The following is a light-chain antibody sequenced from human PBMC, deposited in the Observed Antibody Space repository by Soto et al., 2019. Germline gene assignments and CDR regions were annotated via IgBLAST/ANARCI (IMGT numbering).Light chain of an antibody. CDR1: QSISNW. J-gene: IGKJ2*01. CDR2: KAS. CDR3: QQYNTCPGT. Sequence: DIQMTQSPSTLSASVGDRVTITCRSSQSISNWLAWYQQKPGKDPKLLIYKASSLESGVPSRFSGSGSGTEFTLAISSLLPDDWATSYCQQYNTCPGTFGKGTKLDIK. V-gene: IGKV1-5*03.